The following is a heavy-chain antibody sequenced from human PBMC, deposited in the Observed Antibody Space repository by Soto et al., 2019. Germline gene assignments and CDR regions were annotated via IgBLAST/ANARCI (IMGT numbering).Heavy chain of an antibody. CDR2: ISYDGSNK. J-gene: IGHJ4*02. D-gene: IGHD3-3*01. CDR3: AKVEGDGDDFWSDYHYYFGY. V-gene: IGHV3-30*18. Sequence: QVQLVESGGGVVQPGRSLRLSCEASGFTFSSYGMHWVRQAPGKGLERVAVISYDGSNKYYADSVKGRFTISRENSKNALYLQINSLTAQDTAAYYCAKVEGDGDDFWSDYHYYFGYWGQGTLVTVSS. CDR1: GFTFSSYG.